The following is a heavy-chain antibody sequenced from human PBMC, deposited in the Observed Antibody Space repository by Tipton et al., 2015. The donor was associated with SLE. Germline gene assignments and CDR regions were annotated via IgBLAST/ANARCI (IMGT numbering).Heavy chain of an antibody. D-gene: IGHD6-19*01. CDR1: GDSISSGPYY. J-gene: IGHJ2*01. CDR2: ISASAEII. CDR3: ARDRWLATPNWYLDI. Sequence: SLRLSCTVSGDSISSGPYYWCWIRQPPGKGMEWVSYISASAEIIYYADSVMGRFTISRDSAKNSLYLEMNSLRAEDTAVYYCARDRWLATPNWYLDIWGRGTLVTVSS. V-gene: IGHV3-11*04.